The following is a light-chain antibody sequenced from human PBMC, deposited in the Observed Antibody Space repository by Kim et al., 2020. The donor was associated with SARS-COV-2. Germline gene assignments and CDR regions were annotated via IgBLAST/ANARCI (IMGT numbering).Light chain of an antibody. CDR2: GTS. Sequence: EIVLTQSPGTLSLSPGERATLSCRASQSVASNHIAWFQQKPGQTPRPLIYGTSSRVTGIPDRFSASGSGTDFTLTISRLEPEDFAVYYCQQYDNSPYTFGQGTKLEI. CDR3: QQYDNSPYT. J-gene: IGKJ2*01. V-gene: IGKV3-20*01. CDR1: QSVASNH.